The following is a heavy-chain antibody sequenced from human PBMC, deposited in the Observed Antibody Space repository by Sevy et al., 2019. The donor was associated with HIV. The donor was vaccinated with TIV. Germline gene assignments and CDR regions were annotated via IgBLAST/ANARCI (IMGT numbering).Heavy chain of an antibody. Sequence: SETLSLTCAVYGGSFSGYYWSWIRRPPGKGLEWIGEINHSGSTNYNPSLKSRVTISVDTSKNQFSLKLSSVTAADTAVYYCARHCGSTSCSHAFDIWGQGTMVTVSS. J-gene: IGHJ3*02. CDR1: GGSFSGYY. D-gene: IGHD2-2*01. CDR2: INHSGST. CDR3: ARHCGSTSCSHAFDI. V-gene: IGHV4-34*01.